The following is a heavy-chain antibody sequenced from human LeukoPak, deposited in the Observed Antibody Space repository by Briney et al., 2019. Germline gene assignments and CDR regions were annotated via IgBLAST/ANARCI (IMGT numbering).Heavy chain of an antibody. D-gene: IGHD3-22*01. Sequence: GGSLRLSCEASGFTFRTHSMNWVRQTPGKGLEWVSYISSSGSTILYADSVRGRFTISRDNAWNSLYLQMNSLGAADTAVYYCARDPRYPYQYDSNDSGFSLDYWGQGTLVTVSS. J-gene: IGHJ4*02. CDR1: GFTFRTHS. CDR3: ARDPRYPYQYDSNDSGFSLDY. V-gene: IGHV3-48*04. CDR2: ISSSGSTI.